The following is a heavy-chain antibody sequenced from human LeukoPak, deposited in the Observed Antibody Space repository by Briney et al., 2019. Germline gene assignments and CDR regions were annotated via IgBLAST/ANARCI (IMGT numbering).Heavy chain of an antibody. D-gene: IGHD6-13*01. CDR1: GFTFSSYA. CDR2: ISYDGSNK. V-gene: IGHV3-30*04. CDR3: AREQLGMQYFDY. Sequence: PGRSLRLSCAASGFTFSSYAMHWVRQAPGKGLETVAVISYDGSNKYYADSVKGRFTISRDNSKNTLYLQMNSLRAEDTAVYYCAREQLGMQYFDYWGQGTLVTVSS. J-gene: IGHJ4*02.